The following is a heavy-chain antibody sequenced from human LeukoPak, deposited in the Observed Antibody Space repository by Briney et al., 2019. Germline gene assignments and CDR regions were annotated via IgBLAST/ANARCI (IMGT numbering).Heavy chain of an antibody. V-gene: IGHV3-48*03. CDR1: GFTFSSYE. CDR3: VRDAGKGDI. D-gene: IGHD3-10*01. CDR2: ISSSGSTI. J-gene: IGHJ3*02. Sequence: PTGGSLRLSCAASGFTFSSYEMNWVRQAPRKGLEWVSYISSSGSTIYYADSVKGRFTISRDNAKNSLYLQMNSLRIEDTAVYYCVRDAGKGDIWGQGTMVTVSS.